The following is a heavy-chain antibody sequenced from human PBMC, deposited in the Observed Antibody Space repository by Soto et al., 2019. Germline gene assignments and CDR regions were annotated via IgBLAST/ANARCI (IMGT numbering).Heavy chain of an antibody. V-gene: IGHV1-18*01. CDR2: ITPYNGNT. Sequence: QVQLVQSGAEVKKPGASVTVSCKASGYPFTSYGIIWVRQAPGQGLEWMGGITPYNGNTNYAQKLQGRVTMTTDTSTNTAYMELRSVRSDDTAVYYCARDWFGIDYWGQGTLVTVSS. J-gene: IGHJ4*02. D-gene: IGHD3-16*01. CDR3: ARDWFGIDY. CDR1: GYPFTSYG.